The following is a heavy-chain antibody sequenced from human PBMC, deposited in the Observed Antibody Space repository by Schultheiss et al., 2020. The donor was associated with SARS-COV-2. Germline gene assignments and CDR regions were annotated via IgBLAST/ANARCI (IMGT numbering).Heavy chain of an antibody. Sequence: ESLKISCAVYGESFNGFSWTWIRQSPGKGLEWIGQVSHSGATHYSPSLKRRVTISVDTSKRQFSLRLTSVTAADTAIYFCSRGRTSVIPSPVLGLGPHYFSYYMDVWGKGTTVTVSS. D-gene: IGHD4-11*01. J-gene: IGHJ6*03. CDR1: GESFNGFS. V-gene: IGHV4-34*01. CDR2: VSHSGAT. CDR3: SRGRTSVIPSPVLGLGPHYFSYYMDV.